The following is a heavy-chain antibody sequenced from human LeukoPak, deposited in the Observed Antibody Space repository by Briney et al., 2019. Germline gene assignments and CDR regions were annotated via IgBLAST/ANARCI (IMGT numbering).Heavy chain of an antibody. CDR3: ARPIVVVGATSGVAFDI. Sequence: PSETLSLTCTVSGGSISGYYWSWIRQPPGKGLVWIGYIYHSGGTYYNPSLESRVTISVDRSKNQFSLKLSSVTAADTAVYYCARPIVVVGATSGVAFDIWGQGTMVTVSS. CDR1: GGSISGYY. D-gene: IGHD1-26*01. V-gene: IGHV4-59*12. CDR2: IYHSGGT. J-gene: IGHJ3*02.